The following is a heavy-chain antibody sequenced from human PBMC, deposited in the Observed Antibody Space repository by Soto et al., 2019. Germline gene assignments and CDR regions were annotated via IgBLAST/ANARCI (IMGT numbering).Heavy chain of an antibody. Sequence: GGSLRLSCAASGFTFDDYAMHWVRQAPGKGLEWVSGISWNSGSIGYADSVKGRFTISRDNAKNSLYLQMNSLRAEDTALYYCAKGWWELLLTVVDYWGQGTLVTVSS. CDR1: GFTFDDYA. CDR2: ISWNSGSI. J-gene: IGHJ4*02. V-gene: IGHV3-9*01. D-gene: IGHD1-26*01. CDR3: AKGWWELLLTVVDY.